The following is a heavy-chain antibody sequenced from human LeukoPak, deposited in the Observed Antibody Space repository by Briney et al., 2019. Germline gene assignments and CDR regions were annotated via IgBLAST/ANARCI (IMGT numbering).Heavy chain of an antibody. Sequence: PGGSLRLSCAASGFTFNNYAISWVRQAPGKGLEWVSAISGSGGSTYYADSVKGRFTISRDNSKNTLYLQMNSLRAEDTAVYYCAKSNYPYPWELTPDYWGQGTLVTVSS. CDR2: ISGSGGST. CDR3: AKSNYPYPWELTPDY. D-gene: IGHD1-26*01. CDR1: GFTFNNYA. V-gene: IGHV3-23*01. J-gene: IGHJ4*02.